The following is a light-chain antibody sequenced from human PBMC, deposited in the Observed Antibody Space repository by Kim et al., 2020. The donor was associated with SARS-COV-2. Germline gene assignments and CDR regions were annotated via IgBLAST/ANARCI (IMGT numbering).Light chain of an antibody. J-gene: IGLJ2*01. CDR2: GTT. Sequence: AMGQTVRITCQGDSLRSYHASWYQQKPGQAPILVIYGTTNRPSGIPDRFSGSSSGNTASLTITGAQAEDEADYYCNSRDSSGNHVVFGGGTQLTVL. CDR3: NSRDSSGNHVV. CDR1: SLRSYH. V-gene: IGLV3-19*01.